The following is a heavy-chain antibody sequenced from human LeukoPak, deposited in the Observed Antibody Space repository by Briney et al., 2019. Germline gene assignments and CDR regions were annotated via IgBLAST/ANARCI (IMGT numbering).Heavy chain of an antibody. V-gene: IGHV4-61*01. CDR2: IYYSGST. Sequence: SETLSLTCTVSGGSVSTGSYYWSWIRQPPGKGLEWIGYIYYSGSTNYNPSLKSRVTISVDTSKNQFSLKLSSVTAADTAVYYCARVGGYYYDSSGHFDYWGQGTLVTVSS. CDR3: ARVGGYYYDSSGHFDY. CDR1: GGSVSTGSYY. D-gene: IGHD3-22*01. J-gene: IGHJ4*02.